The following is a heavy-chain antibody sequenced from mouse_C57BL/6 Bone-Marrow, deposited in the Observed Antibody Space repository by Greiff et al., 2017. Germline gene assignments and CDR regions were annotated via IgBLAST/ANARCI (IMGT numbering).Heavy chain of an antibody. Sequence: VQLKESGAELVRPGASVKLSCTASGFNIIDDYLHWVKQRPEQGLEWIGWIDPENGDTEYASKFQGKATITADTSSNTADLQLSSLTSEGTAVYYCTSFAYWGQGTLVTVSA. V-gene: IGHV14-4*01. J-gene: IGHJ3*01. CDR2: IDPENGDT. CDR3: TSFAY. CDR1: GFNIIDDY.